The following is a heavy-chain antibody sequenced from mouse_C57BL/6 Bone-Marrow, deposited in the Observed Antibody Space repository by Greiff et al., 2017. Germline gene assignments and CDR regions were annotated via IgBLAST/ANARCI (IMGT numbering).Heavy chain of an antibody. CDR2: IHPNSGST. Sequence: QVQLQQPGAELVKPGASVKLSCKASGYTFTSYWMHWVKQRPGQGLEWIGMIHPNSGSTNYNEKFKSKATLTVDKSSSTAYMQLSSLTSEDSAVYYCARQLRLLFYWYFDVWGTGTTVTVSS. CDR3: ARQLRLLFYWYFDV. D-gene: IGHD3-2*02. V-gene: IGHV1-64*01. CDR1: GYTFTSYW. J-gene: IGHJ1*03.